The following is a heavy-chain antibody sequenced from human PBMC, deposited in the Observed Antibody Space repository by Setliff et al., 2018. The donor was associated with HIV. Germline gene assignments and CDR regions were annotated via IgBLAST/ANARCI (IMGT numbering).Heavy chain of an antibody. CDR3: ARVRGCTSRGFLDF. V-gene: IGHV4-4*08. CDR2: THISGIT. Sequence: KPSETLSLTCTVSGASISTYYWSWIRQPPGKGLEWIGYTHISGITNYNPSLKSRLTISVDTSKTQFSLKLNSVTAADTAVYYCARVRGCTSRGFLDFWGQGTLVTVSS. J-gene: IGHJ4*02. D-gene: IGHD6-19*01. CDR1: GASISTYY.